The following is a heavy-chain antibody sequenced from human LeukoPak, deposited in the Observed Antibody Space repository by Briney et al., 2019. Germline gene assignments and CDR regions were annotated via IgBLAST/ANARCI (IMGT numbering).Heavy chain of an antibody. J-gene: IGHJ4*02. Sequence: GGSLRLSCAASGXTFGSYSMNWVRQAPGKGLEWVSSISHGSSYIYYADSVKGRFTISRDNAENSLYLQMNSLRAEDTAVYYCARGPKYIASTGPHYFDYWGQGTLVTVSS. D-gene: IGHD1-1*01. CDR3: ARGPKYIASTGPHYFDY. CDR2: ISHGSSYI. V-gene: IGHV3-21*01. CDR1: GXTFGSYS.